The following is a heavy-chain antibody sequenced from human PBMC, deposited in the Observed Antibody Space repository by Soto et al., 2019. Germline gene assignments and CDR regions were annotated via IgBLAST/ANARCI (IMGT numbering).Heavy chain of an antibody. D-gene: IGHD4-17*01. J-gene: IGHJ6*02. CDR1: GGSISSYY. CDR2: IYYSGST. V-gene: IGHV4-59*01. Sequence: QVPLQESGPGLVKPSETLSLTCTVSGGSISSYYWSWIRQPPGKGLEWIGYIYYSGSTNYNPSLKRRVTISVDTSKNQFSLKLSSVTAADTAVYYCAHARNYGDFYGMDVWGQGTTVTVSS. CDR3: AHARNYGDFYGMDV.